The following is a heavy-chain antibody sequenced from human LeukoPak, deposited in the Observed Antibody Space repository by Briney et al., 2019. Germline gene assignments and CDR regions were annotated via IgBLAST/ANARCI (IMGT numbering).Heavy chain of an antibody. CDR2: VNHSGST. Sequence: PSETLSLTCAVYGGSFSGNYWSWIRQPPWKGLDWIGEVNHSGSTSYNPSLKSRVTISVDTSKNQFSLKLSSVTAADTAVYYCARLYGSGSYYRHWGQGALVTVSS. V-gene: IGHV4-34*01. CDR1: GGSFSGNY. CDR3: ARLYGSGSYYRH. J-gene: IGHJ4*02. D-gene: IGHD3-10*01.